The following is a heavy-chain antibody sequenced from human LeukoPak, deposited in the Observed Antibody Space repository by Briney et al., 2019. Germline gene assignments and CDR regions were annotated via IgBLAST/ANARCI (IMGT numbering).Heavy chain of an antibody. D-gene: IGHD4-17*01. CDR1: GFTFSSYG. CDR3: ARGNPVRSLDY. Sequence: GRSLRLSCAASGFTFSSYGMHWVRQAPGKGLEWAAVIWYDGSNKYYADSVKGRFTISRDNSKNTLYLQMNSLRAEDTAVYYCARGNPVRSLDYWGQGTLVTVSS. CDR2: IWYDGSNK. J-gene: IGHJ4*02. V-gene: IGHV3-33*01.